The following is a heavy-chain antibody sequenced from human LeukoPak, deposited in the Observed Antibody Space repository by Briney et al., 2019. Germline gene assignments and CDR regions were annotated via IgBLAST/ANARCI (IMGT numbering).Heavy chain of an antibody. V-gene: IGHV3-11*01. CDR2: ISSSGSTI. J-gene: IGHJ4*02. D-gene: IGHD3-22*01. CDR3: ARHRYYYDSSGYFLDY. Sequence: PGGSLRLSCAASGFTFSDYYISWIRQAPGKGLEWVSYISSSGSTIYYADSWKGRFTISRDNAKNLLYLQMNSLRAEDTAVYYCARHRYYYDSSGYFLDYWGQGTLVTVSS. CDR1: GFTFSDYY.